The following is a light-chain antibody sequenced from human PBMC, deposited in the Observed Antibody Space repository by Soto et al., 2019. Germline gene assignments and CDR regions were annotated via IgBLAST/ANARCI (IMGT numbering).Light chain of an antibody. J-gene: IGKJ3*01. Sequence: EIVLTQSPGTLSLSPGEIATLSCRASQSVSGTYLAWYQQRPGQAPKVLIYGASSRAAGIPDRFSGSGSGTDFPLTISRLEPEDFAVYYCQQYGASPFNFGPGTKVDIK. CDR3: QQYGASPFN. V-gene: IGKV3-20*01. CDR1: QSVSGTY. CDR2: GAS.